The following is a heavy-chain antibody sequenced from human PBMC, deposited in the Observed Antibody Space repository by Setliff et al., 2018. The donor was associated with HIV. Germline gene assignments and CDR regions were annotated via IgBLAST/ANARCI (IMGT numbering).Heavy chain of an antibody. V-gene: IGHV3-66*01. D-gene: IGHD4-17*01. CDR2: IYSGGST. CDR3: ARDSSDYYSGAFDI. Sequence: LSCAASGFTVSGKYMNWVRQAPGKGLEWVSVIYSGGSTYYAGSVKGRFTISRDNSKNTLYLQMNRLRAEDTAVYYCARDSSDYYSGAFDIWGQGTMVTVSS. CDR1: GFTVSGKY. J-gene: IGHJ3*02.